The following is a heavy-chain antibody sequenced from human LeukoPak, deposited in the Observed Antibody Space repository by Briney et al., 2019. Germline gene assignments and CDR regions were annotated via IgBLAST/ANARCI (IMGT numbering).Heavy chain of an antibody. V-gene: IGHV3-48*01. D-gene: IGHD3-16*02. Sequence: GGSLRLSCAASGFTFSSYSMNWVRQAPGKGLEWVSYINSRSSTIYYADSVKGRFTTSRDNAKNSLYLQMNSLRTEDTAVYYCTTDQAFGGVIAPPYFDYWGQGTLVTVSS. CDR3: TTDQAFGGVIAPPYFDY. CDR2: INSRSSTI. CDR1: GFTFSSYS. J-gene: IGHJ4*02.